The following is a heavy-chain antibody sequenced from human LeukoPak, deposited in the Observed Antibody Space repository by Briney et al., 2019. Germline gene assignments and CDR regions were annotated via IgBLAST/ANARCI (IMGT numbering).Heavy chain of an antibody. Sequence: GGSLRLSCAASGFTFSNYAMSWVRQAPGKGLEWVSAISDSGGNTYYADSVKSRFTISRDNSKNTLYLQMSSLRAEDTAVYYCAKDQVPQQLVRYFDYWGQGTLVTVSS. CDR3: AKDQVPQQLVRYFDY. CDR1: GFTFSNYA. D-gene: IGHD6-13*01. V-gene: IGHV3-23*01. J-gene: IGHJ4*02. CDR2: ISDSGGNT.